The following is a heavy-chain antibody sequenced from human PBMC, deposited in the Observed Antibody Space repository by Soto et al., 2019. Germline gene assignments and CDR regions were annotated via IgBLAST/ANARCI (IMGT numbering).Heavy chain of an antibody. CDR2: IYYSGST. Sequence: QVQLQESGPGLVKPSQTLSLTCTVSGGSISSGGYYWSWLRQHPGKRLEWIGFIYYSGSTYYTPSLRGRVTMSVDTSQSQFSLRLSSVSAADTAVYYCARALTTVTTYNYYGMDVWGQGTTVTVSS. CDR3: ARALTTVTTYNYYGMDV. CDR1: GGSISSGGYY. V-gene: IGHV4-31*03. J-gene: IGHJ6*02. D-gene: IGHD4-17*01.